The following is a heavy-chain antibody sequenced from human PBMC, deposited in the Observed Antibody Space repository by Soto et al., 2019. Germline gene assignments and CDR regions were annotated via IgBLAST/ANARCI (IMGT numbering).Heavy chain of an antibody. D-gene: IGHD3-22*01. CDR2: IYYSGST. CDR3: AREDSSGYSFDY. Sequence: SETLSLTCTVSGGSISSYYWSWIRQPPGKGLEWFGYIYYSGSTNYNPSLKSRVTISVDTSKNQFSLKLSSVTAADTAVYYCAREDSSGYSFDYWGQGTLVTVSS. CDR1: GGSISSYY. V-gene: IGHV4-59*01. J-gene: IGHJ4*02.